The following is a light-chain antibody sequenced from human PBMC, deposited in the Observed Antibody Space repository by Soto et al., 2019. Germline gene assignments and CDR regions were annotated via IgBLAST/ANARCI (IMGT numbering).Light chain of an antibody. CDR2: GAS. Sequence: EIVLTQSPGTLSLSPGEGATLSCRASQSVSKNYLAWYQQKPGQAPRLLIYGASSRATGIPDRFSGSGSGXXXXXXXXRXXXXXXXXXYCQQYGTSPRTFGQGTKLEIK. V-gene: IGKV3-20*01. CDR3: QQYGTSPRT. CDR1: QSVSKNY. J-gene: IGKJ2*01.